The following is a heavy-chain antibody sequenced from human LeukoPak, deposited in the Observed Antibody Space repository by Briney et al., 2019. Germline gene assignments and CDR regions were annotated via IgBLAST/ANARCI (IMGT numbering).Heavy chain of an antibody. CDR1: GFTFSTYW. J-gene: IGHJ4*02. V-gene: IGHV3-7*01. CDR2: INQEGSEK. CDR3: ARRTVVAREDY. D-gene: IGHD4-23*01. Sequence: GGSLRLSCAASGFTFSTYWMSWVRQSPGKGLEWVANINQEGSEKNYVDSVKGRFTILRDNAKNSLSLQMNSLGAEDTAVYYCARRTVVAREDYWGQGTLVTVSS.